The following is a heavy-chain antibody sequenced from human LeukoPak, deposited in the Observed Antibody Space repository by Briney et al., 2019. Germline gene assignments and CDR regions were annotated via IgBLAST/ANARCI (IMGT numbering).Heavy chain of an antibody. Sequence: GGSLRLSCAASGFNFSNHGMNWVRQAPGKGLEWVSYISSSGSTIYYADSVKGRFTISRDNAKNSLYLQMNSPRAEDTAVYYCAELGITMIGGVWGKGTTVTISS. CDR3: AELGITMIGGV. CDR1: GFNFSNHG. CDR2: ISSSGSTI. V-gene: IGHV3-48*04. D-gene: IGHD3-10*02. J-gene: IGHJ6*04.